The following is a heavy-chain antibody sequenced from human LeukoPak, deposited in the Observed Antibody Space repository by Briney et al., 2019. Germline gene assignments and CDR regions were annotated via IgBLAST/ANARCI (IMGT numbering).Heavy chain of an antibody. D-gene: IGHD2-2*01. V-gene: IGHV3-48*04. CDR2: ISSSSGTTI. CDR1: GFTFRSYS. J-gene: IGHJ4*02. CDR3: ARAAHQQAALDS. Sequence: PGGSLRLSCAASGFTFRSYSMNWVRQAPGKGLEWVSYISSSSGTTIYYADSVKGRFTISRDNAKNSLYLQMNSLRAEDTAVYYCARAAHQQAALDSWGQGTLVTVSS.